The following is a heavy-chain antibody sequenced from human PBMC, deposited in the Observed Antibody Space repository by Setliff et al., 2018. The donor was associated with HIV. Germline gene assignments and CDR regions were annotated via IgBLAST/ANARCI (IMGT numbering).Heavy chain of an antibody. J-gene: IGHJ4*02. Sequence: PSETLSLTCTVSGGSISSYYWSWIRQPPGKGLEWIGSMYYSGSTYYNPSLKSRVTISVDTSKTQFSLKLTSVTAADTAVYYCASAGSGTRAPPRYWGQGTLVTVSS. D-gene: IGHD1-1*01. V-gene: IGHV4-59*01. CDR3: ASAGSGTRAPPRY. CDR1: GGSISSYY. CDR2: MYYSGST.